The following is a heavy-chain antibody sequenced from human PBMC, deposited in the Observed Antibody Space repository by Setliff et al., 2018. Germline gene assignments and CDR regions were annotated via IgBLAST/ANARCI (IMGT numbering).Heavy chain of an antibody. V-gene: IGHV4-39*01. CDR1: GASINTGTYY. J-gene: IGHJ4*02. CDR2: IHYGGTT. CDR3: ARTGTYRYFDY. Sequence: TSETLSLTCNVSGASINTGTYYWAWIRQPPGKGLEWIGRIHYGGTTYYNASPKSRVTISVDTSKNQFSLRLNSVTAADTAVYYCARTGTYRYFDYWSQGTLVTVSS. D-gene: IGHD1-26*01.